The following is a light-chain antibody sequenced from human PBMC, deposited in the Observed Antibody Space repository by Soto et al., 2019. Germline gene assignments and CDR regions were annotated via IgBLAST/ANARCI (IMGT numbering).Light chain of an antibody. J-gene: IGKJ5*01. CDR3: VQDYNYPIT. V-gene: IGKV1-6*01. CDR1: QGIRSA. CDR2: AAS. Sequence: IQMTQSPSSLSASVGDRVTLTCRASQGIRSALAWYQQKPGQAPKVVIYAASILQSGVPPRFSGSGSGADFTLTISSLQPEVFATYYCVQDYNYPITFGQGTRLDIK.